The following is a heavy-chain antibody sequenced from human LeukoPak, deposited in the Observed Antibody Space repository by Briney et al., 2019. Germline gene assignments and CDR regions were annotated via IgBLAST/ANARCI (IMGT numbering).Heavy chain of an antibody. CDR2: TSDYNGNT. J-gene: IGHJ5*02. Sequence: ASVKVSCKTSGCTFTSYGISWVRQAPGQGLEWMGWTSDYNGNTNYAQKLQGRVTMTTDTSTSTAYMELRSLRSDDTAVYYCARDLYRDSLPVSWFDPWGQGTLVTVSS. CDR3: ARDLYRDSLPVSWFDP. CDR1: GCTFTSYG. V-gene: IGHV1-18*01. D-gene: IGHD4-11*01.